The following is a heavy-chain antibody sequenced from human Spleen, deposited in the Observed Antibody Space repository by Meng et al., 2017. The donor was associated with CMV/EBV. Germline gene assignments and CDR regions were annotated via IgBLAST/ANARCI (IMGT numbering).Heavy chain of an antibody. CDR2: IYNSGTT. V-gene: IGHV4-59*01. CDR1: GGSISTYY. J-gene: IGHJ6*02. Sequence: ESLKISCTVSGGSISTYYWSWIRQPPGKGLEWIGYIYNSGTTSYNPSLKSRATISVDTSKNQFSLKLKSVTTADTAVYYCAKVPYYYYGMDVWGQGTTVTVSS. CDR3: AKVPYYYYGMDV.